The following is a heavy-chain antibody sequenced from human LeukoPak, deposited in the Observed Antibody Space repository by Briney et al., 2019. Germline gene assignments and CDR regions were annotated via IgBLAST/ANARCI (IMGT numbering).Heavy chain of an antibody. D-gene: IGHD3-10*01. V-gene: IGHV4-59*01. CDR1: GGSISSYY. CDR3: AREYYYGSGSHTFDP. CDR2: IYYSGST. Sequence: SETLSLTCTASGGSISSYYWSWIRQPPGKGLEWIGYIYYSGSTNYNPSLKSRVTISVDTSKNQFSLKLSSVTAADTAVYYCAREYYYGSGSHTFDPWGQGTLVTVSS. J-gene: IGHJ5*02.